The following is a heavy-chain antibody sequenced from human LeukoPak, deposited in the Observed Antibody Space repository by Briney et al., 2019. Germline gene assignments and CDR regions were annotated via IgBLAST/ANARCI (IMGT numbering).Heavy chain of an antibody. D-gene: IGHD6-13*01. J-gene: IGHJ4*02. CDR2: INPNSGGT. CDR3: ARVLTRSSWTFPYDY. V-gene: IGHV1-2*02. Sequence: ASVKVSCKASGYTFTDYYIHWVRQAPGQGLEWMGWINPNSGGTNYAQKFQGRVTMTRDTSISTAYMELSRLTSDDTAVYYCARVLTRSSWTFPYDYWGQGTLVTVSS. CDR1: GYTFTDYY.